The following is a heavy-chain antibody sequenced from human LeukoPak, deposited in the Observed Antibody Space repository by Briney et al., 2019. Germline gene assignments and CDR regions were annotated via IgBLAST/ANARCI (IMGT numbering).Heavy chain of an antibody. D-gene: IGHD6-13*01. V-gene: IGHV3-23*01. CDR1: GFTFSSYA. CDR3: ATPSSWYALGDYFDY. CDR2: ISGSGGST. J-gene: IGHJ4*02. Sequence: PGGSLKLSCAASGFTFSSYAMSWVRQAPGKGLEWVSAISGSGGSTYYADSVKGRFTISRDNSKNTLYLQMNSLRAEDTAVYYCATPSSWYALGDYFDYWGQGTLVTVSS.